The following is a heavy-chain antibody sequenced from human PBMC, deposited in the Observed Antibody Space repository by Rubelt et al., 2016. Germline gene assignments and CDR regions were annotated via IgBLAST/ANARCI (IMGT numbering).Heavy chain of an antibody. J-gene: IGHJ4*02. Sequence: GKGLEWVSDISGSGLTTYYADSVKGRFTISRDNSKNTMYVQMNSLRAEDTGLYYCARDSRYSGKGGYFDYWGQGTLVTVSS. D-gene: IGHD5-12*01. CDR2: ISGSGLTT. V-gene: IGHV3-23*01. CDR3: ARDSRYSGKGGYFDY.